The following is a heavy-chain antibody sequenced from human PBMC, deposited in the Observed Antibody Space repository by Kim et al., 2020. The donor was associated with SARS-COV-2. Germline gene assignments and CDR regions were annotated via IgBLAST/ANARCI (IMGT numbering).Heavy chain of an antibody. D-gene: IGHD6-13*01. J-gene: IGHJ4*02. V-gene: IGHV3-23*01. CDR3: AKGTIAAAAARDY. Sequence: YADSVKGLLTIARDNAKNTLYLQMNSLRAEGTAVYYCAKGTIAAAAARDYWGQGTLVTVSS.